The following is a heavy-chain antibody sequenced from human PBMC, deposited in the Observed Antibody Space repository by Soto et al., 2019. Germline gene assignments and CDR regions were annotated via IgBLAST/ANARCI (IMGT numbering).Heavy chain of an antibody. Sequence: QVQLVQSGAEVKKPGASVKVSCKASGYTFTSYGFSWVRQAPGQGLEWMGWISTYNGNTNYAQKLQGRVTMTTDTTTSTAYMELRSLRSDDTAVYYCARSGSGAAYYYHGLDVWGQGTTVTVSS. CDR3: ARSGSGAAYYYHGLDV. CDR2: ISTYNGNT. CDR1: GYTFTSYG. J-gene: IGHJ6*02. V-gene: IGHV1-18*04. D-gene: IGHD6-25*01.